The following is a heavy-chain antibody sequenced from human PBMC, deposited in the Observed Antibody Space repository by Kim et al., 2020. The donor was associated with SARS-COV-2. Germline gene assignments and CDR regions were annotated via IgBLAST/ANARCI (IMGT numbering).Heavy chain of an antibody. Sequence: GGSLRLSCAASGFTFSSYSMNWVRQAPGKGLEWVSYISSSSSTIYYADSVKGRFTISRDNAKNSLYLQMNSLRDEDTAVYYCARDGVSTMKIDQTCFDYWGRGTLVTVSS. D-gene: IGHD3-22*01. V-gene: IGHV3-48*02. CDR3: ARDGVSTMKIDQTCFDY. J-gene: IGHJ4*02. CDR1: GFTFSSYS. CDR2: ISSSSSTI.